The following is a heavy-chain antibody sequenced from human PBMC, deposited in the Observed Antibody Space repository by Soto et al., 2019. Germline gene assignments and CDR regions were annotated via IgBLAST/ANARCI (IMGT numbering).Heavy chain of an antibody. V-gene: IGHV4-61*01. CDR1: GGSVSSGSYY. CDR3: SRLEVGLDY. Sequence: QVQLQESGPGLVKPSETLSLTCSVSGGSVSSGSYYWSWIRQSPEKGLEWIGYIYYTGGTKYNPSLTSRVTISADTSRNQFSLKLTSVTAADTAVYYCSRLEVGLDYWGQGVLVTVSS. D-gene: IGHD2-2*01. J-gene: IGHJ4*02. CDR2: IYYTGGT.